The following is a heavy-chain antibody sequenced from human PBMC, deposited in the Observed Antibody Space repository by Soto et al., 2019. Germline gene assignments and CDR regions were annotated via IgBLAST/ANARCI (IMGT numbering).Heavy chain of an antibody. CDR1: GDSVNIWVYS. D-gene: IGHD6-19*01. CDR2: FYSSGSI. Sequence: PSWCISIACFACGDSVNIWVYSGSLIHQHPGKGLEWTGSFYSSGSIICNPSLRSRVSISGDTSSNQFSMSLTSVTAADTALYYCARMYSSGTGCFHPWGQGTLVTLSS. J-gene: IGHJ5*02. V-gene: IGHV4-31*03. CDR3: ARMYSSGTGCFHP.